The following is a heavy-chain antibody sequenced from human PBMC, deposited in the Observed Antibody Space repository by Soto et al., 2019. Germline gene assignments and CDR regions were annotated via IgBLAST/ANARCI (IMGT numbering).Heavy chain of an antibody. CDR1: GGSISSSSYY. V-gene: IGHV4-39*01. J-gene: IGHJ3*02. D-gene: IGHD3-22*01. CDR3: ARRLVDVRALNYDSSGRRFDAFDI. Sequence: SETLSLTCTVSGGSISSSSYYWGWIRQPPGKGLEWIGSIYYTGSTYYNPSLKSRVTISVDTSKNQFSLKLSSVTAADTAVYYCARRLVDVRALNYDSSGRRFDAFDIWGQGTMVTVSS. CDR2: IYYTGST.